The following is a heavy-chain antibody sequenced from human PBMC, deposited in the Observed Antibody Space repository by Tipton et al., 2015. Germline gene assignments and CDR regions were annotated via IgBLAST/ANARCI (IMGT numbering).Heavy chain of an antibody. CDR2: IIPIINIT. Sequence: QSGAEVKKPGSSVKVSCKASGDTFRSYAITWVRQAPGQGLEWMGGIIPIINITNYAQKFQGRVTINADESTSTVYMDLNSLSYDDTAVYYCATEGISGSWYGSFDNWGQGTLVTVSS. J-gene: IGHJ4*02. D-gene: IGHD6-13*01. CDR3: ATEGISGSWYGSFDN. V-gene: IGHV1-69*01. CDR1: GDTFRSYA.